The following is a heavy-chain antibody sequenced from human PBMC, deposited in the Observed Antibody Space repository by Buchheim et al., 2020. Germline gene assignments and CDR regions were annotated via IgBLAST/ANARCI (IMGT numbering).Heavy chain of an antibody. CDR2: ISYDGLDT. CDR3: ATFAGDYEDY. V-gene: IGHV3-30*14. J-gene: IGHJ4*02. Sequence: QVQLVESGGGVVQPGRSLRLSCAASGFTFRNYGLHWVRQAPGKGLEWVAFISYDGLDTYYTDSVKGRFTISRDNSKNTPHVQMNSLRAEDTAVYYCATFAGDYEDYWGQGTL. CDR1: GFTFRNYG. D-gene: IGHD4-17*01.